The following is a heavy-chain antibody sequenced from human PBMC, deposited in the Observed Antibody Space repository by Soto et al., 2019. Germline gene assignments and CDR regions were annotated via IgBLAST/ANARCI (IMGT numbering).Heavy chain of an antibody. Sequence: XESPNLSWQCSANRFTSYWIASVRQMPGKGLEWMGIIFPGDSATRYSPSFQGQVTISADKSISTAYLQWSSLKASDTAMYYCERRYDYGGYYFDYWGQGTLVTVSS. D-gene: IGHD4-17*01. CDR1: ANRFTSYW. V-gene: IGHV5-51*01. CDR2: IFPGDSAT. J-gene: IGHJ4*02. CDR3: ERRYDYGGYYFDY.